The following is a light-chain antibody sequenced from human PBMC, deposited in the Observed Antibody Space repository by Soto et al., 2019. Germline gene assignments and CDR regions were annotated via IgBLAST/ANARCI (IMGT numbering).Light chain of an antibody. CDR1: SDDIGANNY. Sequence: QSALTQPASVSGSPGQSITISCTGTSDDIGANNYVSWYQHHPVKAPKILIYEAANRPSGISHRVSGSKSGNTASLTISGLQAEDEADYFCTSYPSASTLVFGGGTKLTVL. J-gene: IGLJ2*01. CDR3: TSYPSASTLV. V-gene: IGLV2-14*01. CDR2: EAA.